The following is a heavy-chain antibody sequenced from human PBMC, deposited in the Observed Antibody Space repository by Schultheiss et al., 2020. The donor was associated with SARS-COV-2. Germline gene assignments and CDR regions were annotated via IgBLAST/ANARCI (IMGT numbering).Heavy chain of an antibody. CDR2: IYHSGST. CDR3: ARLSYGSGSDKSYYYYYMDV. D-gene: IGHD3-10*01. CDR1: CYSISSGYY. Sequence: SETLSLTCAISCYSISSGYYWGWIRQPPGKGLEWIGSIYHSGSTYYNPSLKSRVTISVDTSKNQFSLKLSSVTAADTAVYYCARLSYGSGSDKSYYYYYMDVWGKGTTVTVSS. J-gene: IGHJ6*03. V-gene: IGHV4-38-2*01.